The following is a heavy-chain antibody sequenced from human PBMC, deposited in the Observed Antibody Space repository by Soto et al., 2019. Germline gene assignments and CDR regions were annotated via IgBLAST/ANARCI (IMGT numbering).Heavy chain of an antibody. J-gene: IGHJ6*02. V-gene: IGHV3-30-3*01. D-gene: IGHD3-10*01. CDR3: ARNGGGWGSGSSLYYYYGMDV. Sequence: QVQLVESGGGVVQPGRSLRLSCAASGFTFSSYAMHWVRQAPGKGLEWVAVISYDGSNKYYADSVKGRFTISRDNSKNTLYLQMNSLRAADTAVYYCARNGGGWGSGSSLYYYYGMDVWGQGTTVTVSS. CDR1: GFTFSSYA. CDR2: ISYDGSNK.